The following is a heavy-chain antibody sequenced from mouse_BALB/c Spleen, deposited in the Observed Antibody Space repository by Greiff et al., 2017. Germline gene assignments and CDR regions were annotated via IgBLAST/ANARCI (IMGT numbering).Heavy chain of an antibody. CDR3: ARGGGNYPLFAY. CDR2: ISSGSSTI. J-gene: IGHJ3*01. V-gene: IGHV5-17*02. D-gene: IGHD2-1*01. CDR1: GFTFSSFG. Sequence: EVMLVESGGGLVQPGGSRKLSCAASGFTFSSFGMHWVRQAPEKGLEWVAYISSGSSTIYYADTVKGRFTISRDNPKNTLFLQMTSLRSEDTAMYYCARGGGNYPLFAYWGQGTLVTVSA.